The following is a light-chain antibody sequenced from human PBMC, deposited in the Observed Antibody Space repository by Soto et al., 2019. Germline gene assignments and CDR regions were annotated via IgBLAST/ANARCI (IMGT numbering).Light chain of an antibody. CDR2: GAS. CDR3: QQYNYWPIT. Sequence: VVMAQSPTTLFVSPGGRVTLSWRSSQSVADNLAWFQQKPGQAPRLLIYGASTRATGIPARFSGSGSETDFTLTVSSLRSEDSAVYYCQQYNYWPITFGQGTRLEIK. CDR1: QSVADN. V-gene: IGKV3-15*01. J-gene: IGKJ5*01.